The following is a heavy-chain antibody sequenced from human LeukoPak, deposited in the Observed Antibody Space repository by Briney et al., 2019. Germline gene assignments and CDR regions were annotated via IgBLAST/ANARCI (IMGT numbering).Heavy chain of an antibody. Sequence: ASVKLSCKSSGFTFSDYYIHSVRQAPRQRLEWMGYDKPHSGVRSCTQKFQGRVTMPPATSISIVYRELSSLTSDDTALYYCVREGNDLLSKNFDYWGQGTLVTVSS. D-gene: IGHD2/OR15-2a*01. CDR1: GFTFSDYY. CDR2: DKPHSGVR. CDR3: VREGNDLLSKNFDY. J-gene: IGHJ4*02. V-gene: IGHV1-2*02.